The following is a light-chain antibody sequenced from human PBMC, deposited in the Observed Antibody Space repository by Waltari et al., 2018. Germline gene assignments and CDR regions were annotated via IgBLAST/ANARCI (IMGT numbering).Light chain of an antibody. CDR3: QQGVT. Sequence: EIVLTQSPATLSLSPGGRATLSCRASQSVGTSLAWYQHIPGQAPRLLIYDASNRASDISPRFSGSGSGTDFSLTISGLDPEDYAVYYCQQGVTFGGGTRVEIK. CDR1: QSVGTS. V-gene: IGKV3-11*01. J-gene: IGKJ4*01. CDR2: DAS.